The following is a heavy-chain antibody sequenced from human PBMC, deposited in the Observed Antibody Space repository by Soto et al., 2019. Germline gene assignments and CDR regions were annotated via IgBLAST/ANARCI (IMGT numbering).Heavy chain of an antibody. CDR2: ISAYNGNT. D-gene: IGHD3-22*01. J-gene: IGHJ2*01. Sequence: ASVKVSCKASGYTLTRYSIHWVRQAPGQGLEWMGWISAYNGNTNYAQKLQGRVTMTTDTSTSTAYMELRSLRSDDTAVYYCAREHLLVNWYFDLWGRGTLVTVS. V-gene: IGHV1-18*01. CDR1: GYTLTRYS. CDR3: AREHLLVNWYFDL.